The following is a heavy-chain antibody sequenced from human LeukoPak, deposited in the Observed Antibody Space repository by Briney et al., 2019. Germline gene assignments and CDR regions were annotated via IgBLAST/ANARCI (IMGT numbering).Heavy chain of an antibody. CDR2: INPNSGGT. D-gene: IGHD2-2*01. CDR1: GYTFTVSY. Sequence: PSGTVSCKLSGYTFTVSYIHWVRQPPEQGLEWMGRINPNSGGTNYAQKFQGRVTMTRDTSISTAYIQLSRLRSDDTAVYFCATDYHFPLWGQGTLVSVSS. CDR3: ATDYHFPL. V-gene: IGHV1-2*02. J-gene: IGHJ4*02.